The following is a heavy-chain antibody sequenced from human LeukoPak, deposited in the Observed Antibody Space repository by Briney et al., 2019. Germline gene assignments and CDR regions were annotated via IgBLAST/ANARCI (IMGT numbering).Heavy chain of an antibody. J-gene: IGHJ4*02. Sequence: ASVKVSCKASGYTFTGYYMHWVRQAPGQGLEWMGWINPNSGGTNYAQKFQGRVTMTRDTSISTAYMELSRLRSDDTAVYYCARGSIRFLEWSQKYYFDYWGQGTLVTVSS. V-gene: IGHV1-2*02. CDR1: GYTFTGYY. CDR3: ARGSIRFLEWSQKYYFDY. D-gene: IGHD3-3*01. CDR2: INPNSGGT.